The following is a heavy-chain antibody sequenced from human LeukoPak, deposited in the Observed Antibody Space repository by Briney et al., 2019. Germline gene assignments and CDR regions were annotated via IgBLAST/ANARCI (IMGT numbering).Heavy chain of an antibody. CDR1: GGSINTYY. CDR3: ARAASSWSFDY. D-gene: IGHD6-13*01. V-gene: IGHV4-59*08. CDR2: IYYSGST. J-gene: IGHJ4*02. Sequence: PSETLSLTCTVSGGSINTYYWSWIRQPPGRGLEWIGYIYYSGSTNYNPSLKSRVTISVDTSKNQFSLNLSSVTPADTAVYYCARAASSWSFDYWGQGTLVTVSS.